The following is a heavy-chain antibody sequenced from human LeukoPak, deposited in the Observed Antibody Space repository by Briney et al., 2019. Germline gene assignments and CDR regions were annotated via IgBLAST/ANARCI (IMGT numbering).Heavy chain of an antibody. CDR3: TGLIEMAPISRPTIKDY. CDR2: INHSGST. D-gene: IGHD5-24*01. V-gene: IGHV4-34*01. Sequence: PSETLSLTCAVYGGSFSGYYWSWFRQPPGKGLEWIGEINHSGSTTYNPSPVKRVTTSVDTSKNHSSLMLSTVTAADTAVYYYTGLIEMAPISRPTIKDYWGQGTLVTVSS. J-gene: IGHJ4*02. CDR1: GGSFSGYY.